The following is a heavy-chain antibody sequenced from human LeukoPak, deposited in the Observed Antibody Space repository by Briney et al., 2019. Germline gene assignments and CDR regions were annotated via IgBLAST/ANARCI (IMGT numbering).Heavy chain of an antibody. CDR1: GGTFSSYA. D-gene: IGHD5-24*01. Sequence: SVKVSCKASGGTFSSYAISWVRQAPGQGLEWMGRIIPILGIANYAQKFQGRVTITADKSTSTAYMELSSLRSEDTAVYYCARGGHVEMATIHWAAHLLPYYYGMDVWGQGTTVTVSS. CDR3: ARGGHVEMATIHWAAHLLPYYYGMDV. V-gene: IGHV1-69*04. CDR2: IIPILGIA. J-gene: IGHJ6*02.